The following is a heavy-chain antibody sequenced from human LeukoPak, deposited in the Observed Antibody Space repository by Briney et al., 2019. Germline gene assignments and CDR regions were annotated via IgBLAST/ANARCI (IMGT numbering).Heavy chain of an antibody. CDR1: GYTFTSYA. V-gene: IGHV7-4-1*02. J-gene: IGHJ6*03. CDR2: INTNTGNP. D-gene: IGHD3-16*01. CDR3: AREGSHGEKTFWGYYYYYMDV. Sequence: WASVTVSCTASGYTFTSYAMNWVRQAPGQGLEWMGWINTNTGNPTYAQGFTGRFVFSLDTSVSTAYLQISSLKAEDTAVYYCAREGSHGEKTFWGYYYYYMDVWGKGTTVTVSS.